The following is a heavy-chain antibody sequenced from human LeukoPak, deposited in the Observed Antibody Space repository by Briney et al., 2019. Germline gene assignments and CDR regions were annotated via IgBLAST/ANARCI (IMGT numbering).Heavy chain of an antibody. D-gene: IGHD3-22*01. Sequence: GGSLRLSCAASGFTFSSYAMSWVRQAPGKGLEWVSATSGGGGSTYYADSVKGRFTISRDNSKNTLYLQMNSLRAEDTAVYYCARAGDSSGYYYFDYWGQGTLVTVPS. J-gene: IGHJ4*02. CDR3: ARAGDSSGYYYFDY. V-gene: IGHV3-23*01. CDR1: GFTFSSYA. CDR2: TSGGGGST.